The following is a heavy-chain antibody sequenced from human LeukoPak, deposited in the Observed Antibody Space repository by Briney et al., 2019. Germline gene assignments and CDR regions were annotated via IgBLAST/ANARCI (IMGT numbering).Heavy chain of an antibody. CDR2: ISGSGGTT. J-gene: IGHJ6*03. Sequence: PGGSLRLSCAASGFTFTNYAMSWVRQAPGKGLEWVSAISGSGGTTYYADSVKGRFTISRDNSKNTLYLQMNSLRAEDTAVYYCARDMRGRSAPNPYSGSYYYYYYMDVWGKGTTVTVSS. V-gene: IGHV3-23*01. D-gene: IGHD1-26*01. CDR1: GFTFTNYA. CDR3: ARDMRGRSAPNPYSGSYYYYYYMDV.